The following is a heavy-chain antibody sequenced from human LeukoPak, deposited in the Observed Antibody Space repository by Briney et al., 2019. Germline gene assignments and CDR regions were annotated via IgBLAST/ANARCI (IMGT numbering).Heavy chain of an antibody. Sequence: GGSLRLSCAASGFTFSSYSMNWVRQAPGKGLEWVSSISSSSSYIYYEDSVKGRFTISRDNAKNSLYLQMNSLRAEDTAVYYCASLFMAAGTRDYWGQGTLVTVSS. J-gene: IGHJ4*02. CDR3: ASLFMAAGTRDY. V-gene: IGHV3-21*01. D-gene: IGHD6-13*01. CDR2: ISSSSSYI. CDR1: GFTFSSYS.